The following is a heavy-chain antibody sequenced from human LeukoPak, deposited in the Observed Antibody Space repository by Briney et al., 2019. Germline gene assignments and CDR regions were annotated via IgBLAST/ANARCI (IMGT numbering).Heavy chain of an antibody. Sequence: GGSLRLSCAASGFTFSSYDMHWVRQAPGKGLEWVAFMQYDGSNKYYADSVKGRFTISRNNSKNTLYLQMNSLRAEDTAVYYCAKDQKDSSSWYYYYYMDVWGKGTTVTISS. CDR3: AKDQKDSSSWYYYYYMDV. CDR2: MQYDGSNK. CDR1: GFTFSSYD. D-gene: IGHD6-13*01. V-gene: IGHV3-30*02. J-gene: IGHJ6*03.